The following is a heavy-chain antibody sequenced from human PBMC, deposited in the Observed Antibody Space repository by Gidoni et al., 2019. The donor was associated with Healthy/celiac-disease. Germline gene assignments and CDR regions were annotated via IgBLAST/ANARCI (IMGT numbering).Heavy chain of an antibody. J-gene: IGHJ4*02. V-gene: IGHV3-30*03. CDR2: ISYDGSNK. CDR3: ARSGSYYLSGRYFDY. CDR1: GFTFSSYG. Sequence: QVQLVESGGGVVQPGRSLIPSCAASGFTFSSYGMHWVRQAPGKGLEWVAVISYDGSNKYYADSVKGRFTISRDNSKNTLYLQMNSLRAEDTAVYYCARSGSYYLSGRYFDYWGQGTLVTVSS. D-gene: IGHD1-26*01.